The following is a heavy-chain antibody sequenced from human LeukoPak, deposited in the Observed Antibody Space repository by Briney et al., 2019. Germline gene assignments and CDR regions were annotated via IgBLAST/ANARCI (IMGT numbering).Heavy chain of an antibody. J-gene: IGHJ4*02. CDR1: GFTFSSYG. V-gene: IGHV3-30*02. D-gene: IGHD3-16*01. Sequence: GGSLRLSCAASGFTFSSYGMHWIRQAPGKGLEWVAFIRNDGSIIYNADSVKGRFTISRDNSKNTLYLQMSSLRADDTAVYYCAKDTPLCYFDYWGQGTLVTVSS. CDR3: AKDTPLCYFDY. CDR2: IRNDGSII.